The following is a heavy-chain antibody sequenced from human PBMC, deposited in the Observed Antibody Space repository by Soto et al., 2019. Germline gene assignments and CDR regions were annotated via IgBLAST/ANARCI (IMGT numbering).Heavy chain of an antibody. Sequence: QLQLQESGPGLVKPSETPSLTCTVSGGSISSSSYYWGWILQPPGKGLEWIGSIYYSGSTYYNPSLKSRVTISVDTSKNQFSLKLSSVTAADTAVYYCARDYDSSGDYWGQGTLVTVSS. CDR1: GGSISSSSYY. CDR2: IYYSGST. J-gene: IGHJ4*02. CDR3: ARDYDSSGDY. V-gene: IGHV4-39*01. D-gene: IGHD3-22*01.